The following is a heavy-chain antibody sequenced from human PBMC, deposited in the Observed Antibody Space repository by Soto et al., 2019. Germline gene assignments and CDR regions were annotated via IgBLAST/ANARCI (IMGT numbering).Heavy chain of an antibody. V-gene: IGHV3-33*01. D-gene: IGHD6-13*01. CDR3: ARDTAAAAVVQFDY. CDR1: GFTFSRSA. Sequence: QVQLVESGGGVVQPGRSLRLSCSASGFTFSRSAMHWVRQAPGKGLEWVALIWYDGNIQYYADSVKGRFTISRDNSKNTLYLQMTSLRAEDTAVYYCARDTAAAAVVQFDYWGQGTLVTVSS. CDR2: IWYDGNIQ. J-gene: IGHJ4*02.